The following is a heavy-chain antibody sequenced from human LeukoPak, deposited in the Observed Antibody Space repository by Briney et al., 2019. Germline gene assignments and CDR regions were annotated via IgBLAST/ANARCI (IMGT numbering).Heavy chain of an antibody. CDR1: GFPLSEYG. Sequence: GGSLRLSCAASGFPLSEYGMHWVRQAPGKGLEWVAFIRYDGNKKYYIDSVKGRFTTSRDNSMNTVSLQMGSLRPEDTAVYYCARNAHSFDSSGYYFHFWGQGTLVTVSS. CDR2: IRYDGNKK. J-gene: IGHJ4*02. V-gene: IGHV3-30*02. D-gene: IGHD3-22*01. CDR3: ARNAHSFDSSGYYFHF.